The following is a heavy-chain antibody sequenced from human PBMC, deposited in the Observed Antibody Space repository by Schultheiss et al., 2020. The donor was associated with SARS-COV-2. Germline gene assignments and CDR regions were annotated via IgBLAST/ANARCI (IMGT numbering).Heavy chain of an antibody. V-gene: IGHV4-59*04. Sequence: SETLSLTCTVSGGSISSYYWSWIRQPPGKGLEWIGYIYYSGSTYYNPSLKSRVTISVDTSKNQFSLKLSSVTAADTAVYYCATSMVRGAGFIDYWGQGTLVTVSS. D-gene: IGHD3-10*01. CDR3: ATSMVRGAGFIDY. J-gene: IGHJ4*02. CDR1: GGSISSYY. CDR2: IYYSGST.